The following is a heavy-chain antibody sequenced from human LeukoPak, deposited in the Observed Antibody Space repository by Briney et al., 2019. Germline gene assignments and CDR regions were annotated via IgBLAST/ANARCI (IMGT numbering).Heavy chain of an antibody. V-gene: IGHV3-7*02. CDR1: GFTFSSYW. J-gene: IGHJ4*02. D-gene: IGHD3-10*01. CDR2: IKQDGSEK. Sequence: GGSLRLSCAASGFTFSSYWMSWVRQAPGKGLEWVANIKQDGSEKYYVDSVKGRFTISRDNAKKSLYLQMNSLRAEDTAVYYCATHRSSLVRGVIIDYWGQGTLVTVSS. CDR3: ATHRSSLVRGVIIDY.